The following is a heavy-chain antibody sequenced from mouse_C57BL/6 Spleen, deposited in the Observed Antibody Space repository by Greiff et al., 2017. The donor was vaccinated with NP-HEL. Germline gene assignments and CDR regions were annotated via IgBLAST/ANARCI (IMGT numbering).Heavy chain of an antibody. CDR3: AREDMGLRGYFDV. J-gene: IGHJ1*03. CDR1: GFTFSSYA. Sequence: EVQLVESGGGLVKPGGSLKLSCAASGFTFSSYAMSWVRQTPEKRLEWVATISDGGSYTYYPDNVKGRFTISRDNAKNNRYLQMSHLKSEDTAMYYCAREDMGLRGYFDVWGTGTTVTVSS. CDR2: ISDGGSYT. V-gene: IGHV5-4*01. D-gene: IGHD2-4*01.